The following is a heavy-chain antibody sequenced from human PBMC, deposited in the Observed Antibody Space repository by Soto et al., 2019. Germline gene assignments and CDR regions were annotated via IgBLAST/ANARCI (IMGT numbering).Heavy chain of an antibody. D-gene: IGHD5-12*01. J-gene: IGHJ5*02. Sequence: ASVKVSCKASGYTFTSYGISWVRQAPGQGLEWMGWISAYNGNTNYAQKLQGRVTMTTDTSTSTAYMELRSLRSDDTAVYYCARSEDDYSGYDYNWFDPWGQGTLVTVSS. CDR2: ISAYNGNT. CDR3: ARSEDDYSGYDYNWFDP. V-gene: IGHV1-18*01. CDR1: GYTFTSYG.